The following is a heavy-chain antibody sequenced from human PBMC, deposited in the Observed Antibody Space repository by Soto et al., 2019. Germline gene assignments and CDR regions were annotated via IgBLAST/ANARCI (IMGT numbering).Heavy chain of an antibody. CDR3: ARGPYYDLIWNYYYMDV. CDR2: MYYSGST. J-gene: IGHJ6*03. Sequence: QVQLQESGPGLVKPSETLSLSCSVSGGSISGHYWSWVRQTPGKGLEWIGYMYYSGSTNYNPSLKSRVTISVDTSKNHFSLRLTSVTAADTAVYYYARGPYYDLIWNYYYMDVWGKGTTVTVSS. D-gene: IGHD3-16*01. V-gene: IGHV4-59*08. CDR1: GGSISGHY.